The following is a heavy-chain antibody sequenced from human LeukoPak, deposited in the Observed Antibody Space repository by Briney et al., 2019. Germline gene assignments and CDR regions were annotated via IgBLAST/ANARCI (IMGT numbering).Heavy chain of an antibody. J-gene: IGHJ4*02. CDR2: ISWNSGSI. D-gene: IGHD3-9*01. CDR1: GFTFSSYS. Sequence: PGGSLRLSCAASGFTFSSYSMNWVRQAPGKGLEWVSGISWNSGSIGYADSVKGRFTISRDNAKNSLYLQMNSLRAEDTAVYYCAKDLVQSGYYWGVDYWGQGTLVTVSS. V-gene: IGHV3-48*04. CDR3: AKDLVQSGYYWGVDY.